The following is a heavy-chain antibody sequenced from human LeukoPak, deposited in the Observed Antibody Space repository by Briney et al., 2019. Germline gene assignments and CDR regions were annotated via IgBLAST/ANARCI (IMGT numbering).Heavy chain of an antibody. CDR3: ARVGYSGYDYGGDY. V-gene: IGHV3-53*01. CDR2: IYSGGST. J-gene: IGHJ4*02. Sequence: GGSLRLSCAASGFTVSSNYMSWVRQAPGKGLEWVSVIYSGGSTYYADSVKGRFTISRDDSKNTLYLQMNSLRAEDTAVYYCARVGYSGYDYGGDYWGQGTLVTVSS. D-gene: IGHD5-12*01. CDR1: GFTVSSNY.